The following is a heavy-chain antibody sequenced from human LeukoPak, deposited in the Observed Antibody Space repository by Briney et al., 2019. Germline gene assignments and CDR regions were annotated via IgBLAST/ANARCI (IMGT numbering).Heavy chain of an antibody. CDR2: ISYDGSNK. V-gene: IGHV3-30*18. CDR1: GFTFSSYG. D-gene: IGHD6-6*01. J-gene: IGHJ4*02. Sequence: PGRSLRLSCAASGFTFSSYGMHWVRQAPGKGLEWVAVISYDGSNKYYADSVKGRFTISRDNSKNTLYLQMNSLRAEDTAVYYCAKGAQQRAARPLAGWGQGTLVTVSS. CDR3: AKGAQQRAARPLAG.